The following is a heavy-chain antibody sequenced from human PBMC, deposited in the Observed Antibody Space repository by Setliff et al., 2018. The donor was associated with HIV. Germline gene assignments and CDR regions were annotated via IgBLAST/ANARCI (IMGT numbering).Heavy chain of an antibody. Sequence: SETLSLTWTVSGGSIVSSSYYWGWIRQPPGKGLEWIGTMYYRGTTYNNPSLKSRVTFSADTSKNQFSLNLNSVTATDTAVYYCARQGLTMNRGVPAPILYYFDYWGPGILVTVSS. D-gene: IGHD3-10*01. CDR2: MYYRGTT. CDR3: ARQGLTMNRGVPAPILYYFDY. J-gene: IGHJ4*02. V-gene: IGHV4-39*01. CDR1: GGSIVSSSYY.